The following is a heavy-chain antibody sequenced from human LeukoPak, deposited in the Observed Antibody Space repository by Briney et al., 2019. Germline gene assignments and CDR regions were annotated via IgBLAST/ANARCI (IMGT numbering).Heavy chain of an antibody. J-gene: IGHJ4*02. V-gene: IGHV3-48*03. Sequence: GGSLRLSCAASGFTFSSYDMNWVRQAPGRELEWISYISYISDSGTTIYYADSVKGRFTISRDDAKNSVYLQMNSLRDEDTAVYYCATDGTPLRVGEVFFDNWGQGTLVTVSS. CDR2: ISDSGTTI. CDR3: ATDGTPLRVGEVFFDN. CDR1: GFTFSSYD. D-gene: IGHD3-10*01.